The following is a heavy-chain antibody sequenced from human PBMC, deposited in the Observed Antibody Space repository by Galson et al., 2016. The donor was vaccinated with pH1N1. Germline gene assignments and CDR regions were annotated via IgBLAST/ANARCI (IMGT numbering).Heavy chain of an antibody. V-gene: IGHV5-51*01. J-gene: IGHJ3*02. CDR2: IYLGGSLI. Sequence: QSGAEVKKPGESLKISCKGSGHKFTSLWIGWVRQMPGKGLEWMGIIYLGGSLIRYRPSFQGQVTISADKSVNIVYLEWGSLKASDTAMYYCARQNDYGDYRGDAFDIWGQGTMVTVSS. CDR1: GHKFTSLW. CDR3: ARQNDYGDYRGDAFDI. D-gene: IGHD4-17*01.